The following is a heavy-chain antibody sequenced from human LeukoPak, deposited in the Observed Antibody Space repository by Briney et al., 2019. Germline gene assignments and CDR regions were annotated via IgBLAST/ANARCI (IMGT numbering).Heavy chain of an antibody. CDR2: INPDGSST. V-gene: IGHV3-74*01. J-gene: IGHJ4*02. CDR3: ASITLGY. Sequence: GGSPRLSCVASGFTFNKYWMHWVRQAAGKGLVWVSRINPDGSSTDYADSVKGRFTISRDNAKNTLYLQMNTLRAEDTALYFCASITLGYWGQGNLVTVSS. D-gene: IGHD1-14*01. CDR1: GFTFNKYW.